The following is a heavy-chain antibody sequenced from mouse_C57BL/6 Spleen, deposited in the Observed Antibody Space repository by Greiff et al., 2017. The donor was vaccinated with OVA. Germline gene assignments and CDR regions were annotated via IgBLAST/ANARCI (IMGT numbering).Heavy chain of an antibody. J-gene: IGHJ2*01. V-gene: IGHV1-59*01. D-gene: IGHD1-1*01. CDR2: IDPADSYT. CDR3: ARRDYYGSSPYYFDY. Sequence: QVQLQQPGAELVRPGTSVKLSCKASGYTFTSYWMHWVKQRPGQGLEWIGVIDPADSYTNYNQKFKGKATLTADTSSSTAYMQLSSLTSEDSAVYDCARRDYYGSSPYYFDYWGQGTTLTVSS. CDR1: GYTFTSYW.